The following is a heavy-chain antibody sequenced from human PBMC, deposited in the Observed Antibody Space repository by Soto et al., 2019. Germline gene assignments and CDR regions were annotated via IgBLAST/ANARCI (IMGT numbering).Heavy chain of an antibody. J-gene: IGHJ4*02. CDR1: GGSISSYY. CDR3: ARGEDNDYGDYQGGDYFDY. D-gene: IGHD4-17*01. V-gene: IGHV4-4*07. Sequence: QVQLQESGPGLVKPSETLSLTCTVSGGSISSYYWSWIQQPAGKGLEWIGRIYTSGSTNYNPSLKSRVTMSVDTSKNQFSLKLSCVNAADTAVYYCARGEDNDYGDYQGGDYFDYWGQGTLVTVSS. CDR2: IYTSGST.